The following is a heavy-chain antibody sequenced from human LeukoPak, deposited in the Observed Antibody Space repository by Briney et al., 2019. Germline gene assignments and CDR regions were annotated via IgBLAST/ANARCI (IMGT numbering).Heavy chain of an antibody. J-gene: IGHJ5*02. Sequence: GASVKVSCKASGYTFTDYYMHWVRQAPGQGLEWMGIINPSGGSTSYAQKFQGRVTMTRDMSTSTVYMELSSLRSEDTAVYYCARGVTGNWFDPWGQGTLVTVSS. D-gene: IGHD1-20*01. CDR1: GYTFTDYY. CDR2: INPSGGST. CDR3: ARGVTGNWFDP. V-gene: IGHV1-46*01.